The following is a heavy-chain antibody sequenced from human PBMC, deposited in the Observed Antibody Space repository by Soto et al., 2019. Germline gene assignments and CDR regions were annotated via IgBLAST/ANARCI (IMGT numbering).Heavy chain of an antibody. V-gene: IGHV4-59*08. Sequence: QVQVQQSGPGLVKPSETLSLTCTVSSGPIKSHNWGWIRQPPGRGLEWIGYVYDTWSTSYHPSLKSLVTVSADTSTTRISLTLRFVTGADTAVYYCVRQGIGFLHGRVDVWGQGTTVIVSS. D-gene: IGHD3-10*01. CDR2: VYDTWST. CDR3: VRQGIGFLHGRVDV. CDR1: SGPIKSHN. J-gene: IGHJ6*01.